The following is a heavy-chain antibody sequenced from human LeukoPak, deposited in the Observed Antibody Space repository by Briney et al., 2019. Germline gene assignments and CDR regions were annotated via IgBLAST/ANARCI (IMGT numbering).Heavy chain of an antibody. Sequence: GGSLRLSCAASGFTVSSNYMNWVRQAPGKGLEWVSVLYSGGNTYYADSVKGRFTISRDNSKNTLYLQMNSLRAEDTAVYYCARSRTDYYDSSGYPDYWGQGTLVTVSS. CDR2: LYSGGNT. CDR3: ARSRTDYYDSSGYPDY. J-gene: IGHJ4*02. CDR1: GFTVSSNY. D-gene: IGHD3-22*01. V-gene: IGHV3-53*01.